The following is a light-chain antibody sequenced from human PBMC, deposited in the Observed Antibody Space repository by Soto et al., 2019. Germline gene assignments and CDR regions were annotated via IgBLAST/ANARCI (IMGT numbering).Light chain of an antibody. CDR2: DNN. Sequence: QSVLTQPPSVSAAPGQKVTISCSGSSSNIGNNYVSWYQQLPGTAPKLLIYDNNKRPSGIPDRFCGSKSGTSATLGITGLQTGDEADYYCGTRDSGLSAGGEVFGGGTKLTVL. CDR1: SSNIGNNY. CDR3: GTRDSGLSAGGEV. V-gene: IGLV1-51*01. J-gene: IGLJ2*01.